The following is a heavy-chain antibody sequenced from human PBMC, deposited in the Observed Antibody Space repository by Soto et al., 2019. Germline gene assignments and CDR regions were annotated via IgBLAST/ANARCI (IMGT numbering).Heavy chain of an antibody. J-gene: IGHJ4*02. Sequence: EVQLVESGGGLVQPGGSLRLSCAASGFTFSSYSMNWVRQAPGKGLEWVSYISSSSSTIYYADSVKGRFTISRDNAKNSLYLQRHSLRAEDTAVYYCARVPRGWLQSHWGQGTLVTVSS. D-gene: IGHD5-12*01. CDR1: GFTFSSYS. V-gene: IGHV3-48*01. CDR2: ISSSSSTI. CDR3: ARVPRGWLQSH.